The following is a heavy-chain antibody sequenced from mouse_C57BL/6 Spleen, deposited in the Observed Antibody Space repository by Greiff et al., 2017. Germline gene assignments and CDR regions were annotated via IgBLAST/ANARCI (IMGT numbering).Heavy chain of an antibody. CDR2: IRGDGST. CDR3: AKAGGPYYFDY. Sequence: QVQLQQSGPGLVAPSQSLSITCTVSGFSLTSYGVHWVRQPPGKGLEWLGLIRGDGSTNYHSALISRLSIIKDNSKSQVFLKMNSLQTDDTATYYCAKAGGPYYFDYWGQGTTLTVSS. J-gene: IGHJ2*01. CDR1: GFSLTSYG. V-gene: IGHV2-3*01.